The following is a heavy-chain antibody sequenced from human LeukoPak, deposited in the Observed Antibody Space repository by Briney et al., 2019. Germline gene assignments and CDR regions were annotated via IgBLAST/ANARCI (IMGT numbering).Heavy chain of an antibody. Sequence: ASVKVSCKASGYTFTGNYMHWVRQAPGQGLEWMGWINPNSGGTNYAQKFQGRVTMTRDTSISTAYMELSRLRSDDAAVYYCASGLLPTSPDAFDIWGQGTMVTVSS. CDR1: GYTFTGNY. D-gene: IGHD3-22*01. CDR3: ASGLLPTSPDAFDI. V-gene: IGHV1-2*02. J-gene: IGHJ3*02. CDR2: INPNSGGT.